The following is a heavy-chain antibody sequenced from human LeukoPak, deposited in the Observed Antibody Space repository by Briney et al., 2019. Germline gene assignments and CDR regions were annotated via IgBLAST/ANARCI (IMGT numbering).Heavy chain of an antibody. CDR2: IYYSGNT. V-gene: IGHV4-39*07. Sequence: KPSETLSLTCTVSGGSISSSSYYWGWIRQPPGKGLEWVGTIYYSGNTNYNPSLKSRVTISADTSKNQFSLKLSSVTAADTAVYYCARGGFISGWSGYYRVYLDYWGQGTLVTVSS. J-gene: IGHJ4*02. D-gene: IGHD3-3*01. CDR1: GGSISSSSYY. CDR3: ARGGFISGWSGYYRVYLDY.